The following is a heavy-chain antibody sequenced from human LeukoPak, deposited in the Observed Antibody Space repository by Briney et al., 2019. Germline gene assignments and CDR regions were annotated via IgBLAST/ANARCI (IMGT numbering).Heavy chain of an antibody. D-gene: IGHD3-3*01. J-gene: IGHJ3*02. V-gene: IGHV4-30-4*08. CDR3: ARVGKVLRFLEWLSPDDAFDI. Sequence: PSETLSLTCTVSGGSISSGDYYWSWIRQPPGKGLEWIGYIYYSGSTYYNPSLKSRVTISVDTSKNQFSLKPSSVTAADTAVYYCARVGKVLRFLEWLSPDDAFDIWGQGTMVTVSS. CDR2: IYYSGST. CDR1: GGSISSGDYY.